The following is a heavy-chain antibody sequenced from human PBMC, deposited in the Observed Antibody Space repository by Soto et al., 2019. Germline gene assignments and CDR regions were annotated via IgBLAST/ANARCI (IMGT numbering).Heavy chain of an antibody. V-gene: IGHV1-69*04. CDR1: GGTFSSYT. Sequence: GASVKVSCKASGGTFSSYTISWVRQAPGQGLEWMGRIIPILGIANYAQKFQGRVTITADKSTSTAYMELSSLRSEDTAVYYCARDIHLSGSYQPGGIYYFDYWGQGTLVTVSS. J-gene: IGHJ4*02. CDR2: IIPILGIA. CDR3: ARDIHLSGSYQPGGIYYFDY. D-gene: IGHD1-26*01.